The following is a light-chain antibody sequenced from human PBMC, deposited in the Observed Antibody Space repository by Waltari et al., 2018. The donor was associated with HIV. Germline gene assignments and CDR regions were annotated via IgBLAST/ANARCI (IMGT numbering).Light chain of an antibody. V-gene: IGLV2-18*02. CDR2: EVS. J-gene: IGLJ2*01. Sequence: ALTQPPSVSGSPGQSVTISCTGTSSDVGSYNRVSWYQQPPGTAPKLMIYEVSNRPSGVPDRFSGSKSGNTASLTISGLQAEDEADYYCSSYTSSSTFVFGGGTKLTVL. CDR3: SSYTSSSTFV. CDR1: SSDVGSYNR.